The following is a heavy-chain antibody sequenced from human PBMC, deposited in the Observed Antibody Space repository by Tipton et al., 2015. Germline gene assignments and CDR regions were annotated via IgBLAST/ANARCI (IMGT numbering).Heavy chain of an antibody. J-gene: IGHJ4*02. D-gene: IGHD2-15*01. Sequence: TLSLTCTFSADSISNYYWSWIRQPPGKGLEWIGFIYYSGGTNYNPSLKSRVTISADTSKNQFSLKLPSVTAVDTAVYFCATSYAANPSGFWFWGQGTLVTVSS. CDR1: ADSISNYY. V-gene: IGHV4-59*01. CDR2: IYYSGGT. CDR3: ATSYAANPSGFWF.